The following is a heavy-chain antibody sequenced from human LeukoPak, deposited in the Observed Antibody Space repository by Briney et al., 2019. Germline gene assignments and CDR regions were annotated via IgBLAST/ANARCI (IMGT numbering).Heavy chain of an antibody. J-gene: IGHJ4*02. V-gene: IGHV3-23*01. D-gene: IGHD3-3*02. Sequence: GGSLRLSCAASGFTFSSYAMSWVRQAPGKGLEWVSAISGSGGSTYYADSVKGRFTISRDKSKNTVYLQMNSLRAEDTAVYYCAKDSRHYYFDYWGQGTLVTVSS. CDR2: ISGSGGST. CDR1: GFTFSSYA. CDR3: AKDSRHYYFDY.